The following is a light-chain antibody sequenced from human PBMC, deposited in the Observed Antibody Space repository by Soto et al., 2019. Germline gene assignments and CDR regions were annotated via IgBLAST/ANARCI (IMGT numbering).Light chain of an antibody. J-gene: IGKJ2*01. CDR2: DAS. CDR3: QQYNNWPKT. CDR1: QSVSSN. Sequence: IGMTQSPATLSVSPGERVTLSCLASQSVSSNLAWYQQKPGQAPRLLIYDASTRATGIPARFSGSGSGTEFSLTISSLQSEDFAVYYCQQYNNWPKTFGQGTKLGIK. V-gene: IGKV3-15*01.